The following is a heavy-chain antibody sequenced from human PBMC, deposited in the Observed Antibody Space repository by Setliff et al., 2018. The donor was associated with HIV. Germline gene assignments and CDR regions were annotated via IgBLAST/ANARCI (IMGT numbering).Heavy chain of an antibody. CDR1: GGTFRSHE. D-gene: IGHD6-13*01. V-gene: IGHV1-69*13. J-gene: IGHJ5*02. Sequence: SVKVSCKASGGTFRSHEISWVRQAPGQGLEWMGGIIPILGTANYAQKFQGRVTITADESTSTAYMELSSLRSDDTAVYYCARDFSGQQLVGGWFDPWGQGTLVTVSS. CDR3: ARDFSGQQLVGGWFDP. CDR2: IIPILGTA.